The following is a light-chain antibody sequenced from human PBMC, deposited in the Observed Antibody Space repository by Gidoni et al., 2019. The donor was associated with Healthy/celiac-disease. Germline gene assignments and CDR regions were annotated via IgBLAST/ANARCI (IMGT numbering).Light chain of an antibody. CDR3: QQSYSTPPWT. CDR1: QSISSY. V-gene: IGKV1-39*01. J-gene: IGKJ1*01. Sequence: DIQMTQSPSSLSASVGDRVTITCRASQSISSYLNWYQQKPGKAPKLLIYAASILQSGVTSRFIVSGSGTDFTLTISSLQPEDFATYYCQQSYSTPPWTFGQGTKVEIK. CDR2: AAS.